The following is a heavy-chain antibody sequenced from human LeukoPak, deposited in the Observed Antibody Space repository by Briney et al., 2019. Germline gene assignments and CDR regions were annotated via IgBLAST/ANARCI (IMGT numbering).Heavy chain of an antibody. Sequence: SVKVSCKASGGTFSTYAFSWVRQAPGQGLEWMGGIIPMFGTANYAQKFQGRVTITADESTSTAYMELSSLRSEDTAFYYCAKKGRSGWIFDYWGQTTLVTVSS. D-gene: IGHD6-19*01. CDR2: IIPMFGTA. CDR3: AKKGRSGWIFDY. J-gene: IGHJ4*02. V-gene: IGHV1-69*01. CDR1: GGTFSTYA.